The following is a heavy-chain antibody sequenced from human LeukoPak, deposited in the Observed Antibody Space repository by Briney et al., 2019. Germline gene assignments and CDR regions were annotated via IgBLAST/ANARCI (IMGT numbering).Heavy chain of an antibody. J-gene: IGHJ4*02. D-gene: IGHD3-16*01. CDR1: GYTFTSYD. V-gene: IGHV1-18*01. CDR2: ISAYNGNT. CDR3: ARGYVWGSFDY. Sequence: VASVKVSCKASGYTFTSYDINWVRQTTGQGLEWMGWISAYNGNTNYAQKLQGRVTMTTDTSTSTAYMELRSLRSDDTAVYYCARGYVWGSFDYWGQGTLVTVSS.